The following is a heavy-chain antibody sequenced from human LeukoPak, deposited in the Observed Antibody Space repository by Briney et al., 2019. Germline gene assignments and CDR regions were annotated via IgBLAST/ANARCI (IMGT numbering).Heavy chain of an antibody. CDR3: TKGLWAGVSAARD. Sequence: GGSLRLSCAASGFTVSSNYMSWVRQAPGKGLEWVSTIYTGGDTYYADSVKGRFTISRDDSQNTLYLQMNSLRAEDTAVYYCTKGLWAGVSAARDWGQGTLVTVSS. V-gene: IGHV3-66*01. CDR1: GFTVSSNY. J-gene: IGHJ4*02. CDR2: IYTGGDT. D-gene: IGHD2-8*01.